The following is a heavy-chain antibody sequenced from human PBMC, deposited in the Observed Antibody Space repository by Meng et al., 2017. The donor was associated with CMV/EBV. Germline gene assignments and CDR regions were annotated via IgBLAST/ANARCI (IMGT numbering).Heavy chain of an antibody. J-gene: IGHJ5*02. Sequence: LSLTCAASGFTVSRNYMSWVRQAPGKGLEWVSVIYSGGSTYYADSVKGRFTISRDNSKNTLYLQMNSLRAEDTAVYYCATAYCSSTSCYPWGQGTLVTVSS. D-gene: IGHD2-2*01. CDR2: IYSGGST. CDR1: GFTVSRNY. V-gene: IGHV3-53*01. CDR3: ATAYCSSTSCYP.